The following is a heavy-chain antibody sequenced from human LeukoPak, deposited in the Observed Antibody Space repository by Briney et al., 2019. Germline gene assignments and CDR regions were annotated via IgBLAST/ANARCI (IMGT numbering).Heavy chain of an antibody. J-gene: IGHJ4*02. Sequence: SVKVSCKASGGTFSSYAISWVRQAPGQGLEWMGRIIPIFGTANYAQKFQGRVTIITDESTSTAYMELSSLRSEDTAVYYCARGQMTTVTRYYFDYWGQGTLVTVSS. CDR1: GGTFSSYA. D-gene: IGHD4-11*01. CDR3: ARGQMTTVTRYYFDY. CDR2: IIPIFGTA. V-gene: IGHV1-69*05.